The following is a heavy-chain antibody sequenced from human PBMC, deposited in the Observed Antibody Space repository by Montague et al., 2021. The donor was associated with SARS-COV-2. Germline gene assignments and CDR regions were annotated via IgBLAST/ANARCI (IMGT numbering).Heavy chain of an antibody. J-gene: IGHJ6*02. Sequence: SETLSLTCALYGGSFSGYYCSWIRQPPGKGLEWIGEINHSGSTNXNPSLKSRVTISVDTSKNQFSLKLSSVTAADTAVYYCARGRPILLWFGEVLSGGDYYGMDVWGQGTTVTVSS. D-gene: IGHD3-10*01. CDR2: INHSGST. CDR1: GGSFSGYY. V-gene: IGHV4-34*01. CDR3: ARGRPILLWFGEVLSGGDYYGMDV.